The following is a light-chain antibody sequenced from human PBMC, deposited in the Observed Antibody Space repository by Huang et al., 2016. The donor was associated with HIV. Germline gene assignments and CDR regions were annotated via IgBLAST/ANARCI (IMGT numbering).Light chain of an antibody. CDR1: QNINNY. CDR2: AAS. J-gene: IGKJ2*01. V-gene: IGKV1-8*01. Sequence: AIRMTQSPSSLSASTGDRVTITCRASQNINNYLAWYQQKPGKAPNLLIHAASTLYSGVPSRFSGSGSGTNFTLTISGLQSEDFASYYCQQYYTYPRNTFGQGTKLEI. CDR3: QQYYTYPRNT.